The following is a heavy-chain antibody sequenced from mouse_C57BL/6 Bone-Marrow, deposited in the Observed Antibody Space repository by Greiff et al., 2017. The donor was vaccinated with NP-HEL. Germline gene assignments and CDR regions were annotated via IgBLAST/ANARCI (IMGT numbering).Heavy chain of an antibody. Sequence: QVQLQQSGAELARPGASVKLSCKASGYTFTSYGISWVKQRTGQGLEWIGEIYPRSGNTYYNEKFTGKATLTAAKSSSTAYMELRSLTSEDSAVYFCARPDQYYGSPYFDYWGQGTTLTVSS. CDR2: IYPRSGNT. V-gene: IGHV1-81*01. CDR3: ARPDQYYGSPYFDY. CDR1: GYTFTSYG. J-gene: IGHJ2*01. D-gene: IGHD1-1*01.